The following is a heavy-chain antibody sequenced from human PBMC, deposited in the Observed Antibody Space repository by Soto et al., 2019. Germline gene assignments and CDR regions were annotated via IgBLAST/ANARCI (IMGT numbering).Heavy chain of an antibody. D-gene: IGHD3-22*01. V-gene: IGHV1-3*04. CDR1: GYSFTSYN. CDR3: GREEVNSSSYYATY. Sequence: GASVKVSCKASGYSFTSYNIHWVRQGPGQRLDWMGWIGIANGHTQYSQKFRGRVTITRDTSASTVYMELSSLEPEDTAVYNCGREEVNSSSYYATYWG. J-gene: IGHJ4*01. CDR2: IGIANGHT.